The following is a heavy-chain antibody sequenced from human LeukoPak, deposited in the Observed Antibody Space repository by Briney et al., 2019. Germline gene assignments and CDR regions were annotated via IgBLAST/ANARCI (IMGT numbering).Heavy chain of an antibody. CDR3: ARLSPPRYDSSGYHPAFDI. CDR1: GYSFTNYW. J-gene: IGHJ3*02. CDR2: IYPGDSDT. Sequence: GESLTISCTGSGYSFTNYWIGWVRQMPGKGLEWMGIIYPGDSDTRYSPSFQGQVTISADKSISTAYLQWSSLKASDTAMYYCARLSPPRYDSSGYHPAFDIWGQGTMVTVSS. V-gene: IGHV5-51*01. D-gene: IGHD3-22*01.